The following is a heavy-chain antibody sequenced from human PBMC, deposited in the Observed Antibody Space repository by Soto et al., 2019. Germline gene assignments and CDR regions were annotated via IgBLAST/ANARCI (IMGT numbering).Heavy chain of an antibody. CDR3: ARRPHYRNLDY. CDR2: VYYTGSA. Sequence: SETLSLTRTVSGGSISSYYWSWFRQPPGKGLEWIAYVYYTGSANYNPSLKSRVTISVDTSKNQFSLKLSSVTAADSVVYFCARRPHYRNLDYWGQGTLVTIS. CDR1: GGSISSYY. V-gene: IGHV4-59*08. J-gene: IGHJ4*02. D-gene: IGHD4-4*01.